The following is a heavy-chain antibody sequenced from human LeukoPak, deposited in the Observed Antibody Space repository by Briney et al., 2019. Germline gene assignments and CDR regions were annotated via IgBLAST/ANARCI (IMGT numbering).Heavy chain of an antibody. Sequence: ASVKVSCKASGYTFSSYDISWVRQAPGHGLEWMGWISPYSGNTGYAQKFQGRVTMTRDNSMSTAYMELSSLSSEDTAVYYCARALSGCILCFDYWGQGTLVTVSS. CDR2: ISPYSGNT. CDR3: ARALSGCILCFDY. D-gene: IGHD6-19*01. CDR1: GYTFSSYD. J-gene: IGHJ4*02. V-gene: IGHV1-8*02.